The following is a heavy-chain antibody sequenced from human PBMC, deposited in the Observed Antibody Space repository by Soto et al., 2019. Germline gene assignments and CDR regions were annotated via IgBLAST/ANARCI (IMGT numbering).Heavy chain of an antibody. CDR3: AKGYYDILTGYLYYFDY. D-gene: IGHD3-9*01. CDR2: ISGSGGST. CDR1: GFTFSSYA. Sequence: GGSLRLSCAASGFTFSSYAMSWVRQAPGKGLEWVSAISGSGGSTYYADSVKGRFTISRDNSKNTLYLQMNSLRAEDTAVYYCAKGYYDILTGYLYYFDYWGQGTLVTVS. J-gene: IGHJ4*02. V-gene: IGHV3-23*01.